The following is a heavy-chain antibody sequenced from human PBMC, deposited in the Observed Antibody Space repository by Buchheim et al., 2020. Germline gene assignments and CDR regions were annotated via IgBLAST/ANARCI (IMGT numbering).Heavy chain of an antibody. Sequence: QVQLVESGGGVVQPGRSLRLSCAASGFTFSSYGMHWVRQAPGKGLEWVAVIWYDGSNKYYADSVKGRFTTSRDNSKKTLYLQMNSLRAEDTAVYYCARWAITGTFFDYWGQGTL. CDR2: IWYDGSNK. V-gene: IGHV3-33*01. CDR3: ARWAITGTFFDY. CDR1: GFTFSSYG. J-gene: IGHJ4*02. D-gene: IGHD1-20*01.